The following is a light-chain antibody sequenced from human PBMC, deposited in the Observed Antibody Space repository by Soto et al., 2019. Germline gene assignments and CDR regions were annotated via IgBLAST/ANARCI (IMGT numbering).Light chain of an antibody. J-gene: IGKJ1*01. Sequence: IVVTHSASTLSVSPGDRATLSCRASQSVSSSYLAWYQQKPGQAPRLLIYRTSNRATGIPDRFSGSGSGTDFTLTISRLEPEDFAVYWCQQYDSSPRTFGQGTKVDI. V-gene: IGKV3-20*01. CDR1: QSVSSSY. CDR2: RTS. CDR3: QQYDSSPRT.